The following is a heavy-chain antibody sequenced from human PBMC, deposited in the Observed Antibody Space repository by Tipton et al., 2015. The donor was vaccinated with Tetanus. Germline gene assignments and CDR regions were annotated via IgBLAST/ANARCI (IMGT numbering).Heavy chain of an antibody. D-gene: IGHD3-10*01. CDR2: ISDSGLS. V-gene: IGHV4-61*01. CDR3: TRANHEFPKKGPFDS. Sequence: GLVKPSETLSLTCTVSGGSVSSGSYYWSWIRQPPGKGLEWLAYISDSGLSNSNYFLKSRITISRDTSRNQFSLKLTSVTAADTAVYYCTRANHEFPKKGPFDSWGQGTLVIVS. J-gene: IGHJ4*02. CDR1: GGSVSSGSYY.